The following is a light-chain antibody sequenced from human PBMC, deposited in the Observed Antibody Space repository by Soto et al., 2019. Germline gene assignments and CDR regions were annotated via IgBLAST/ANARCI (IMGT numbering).Light chain of an antibody. J-gene: IGLJ2*01. CDR1: SGSIASNY. CDR2: EDN. V-gene: IGLV6-57*03. CDR3: QSYDSSMSVV. Sequence: FMLTQPHSVSESPGKTVTISCTRSSGSIASNYVQWYQQRPGSAPTTVIYEDNQRPSGVPDRFSGSIDSSSNSASLTISGLKTEDEADYYCQSYDSSMSVVFGGGTQLTVL.